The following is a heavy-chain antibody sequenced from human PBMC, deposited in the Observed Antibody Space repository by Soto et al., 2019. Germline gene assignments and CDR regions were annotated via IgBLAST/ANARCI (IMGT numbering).Heavy chain of an antibody. J-gene: IGHJ6*03. D-gene: IGHD3-10*01. CDR3: ARDFNYYVSGSGYMDV. Sequence: SETLSLTCTVSGGSISSYYWSWIRQPPGKGLEWIGYIYYSGSTNYNPSLKSRVTISVDTSKNQFSLKLSSVTAADTAVYYCARDFNYYVSGSGYMDVWGKGTTVTVSS. CDR1: GGSISSYY. V-gene: IGHV4-59*01. CDR2: IYYSGST.